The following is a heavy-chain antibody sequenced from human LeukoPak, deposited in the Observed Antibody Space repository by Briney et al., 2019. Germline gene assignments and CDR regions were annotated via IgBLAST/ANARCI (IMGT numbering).Heavy chain of an antibody. CDR1: GGAISSSSYY. V-gene: IGHV4-39*01. D-gene: IGHD3-22*01. Sequence: SETLSLTCTVSGGAISSSSYYWGWIRQPPGKGLEWIGSIYHGGSTYYNPSSKSRVTISVDTSKNQFSLKLSSVTAADTAVYYCARQSPDGGYYYDSSGYYYHFDYWGQGTLVTVSS. CDR2: IYHGGST. CDR3: ARQSPDGGYYYDSSGYYYHFDY. J-gene: IGHJ4*02.